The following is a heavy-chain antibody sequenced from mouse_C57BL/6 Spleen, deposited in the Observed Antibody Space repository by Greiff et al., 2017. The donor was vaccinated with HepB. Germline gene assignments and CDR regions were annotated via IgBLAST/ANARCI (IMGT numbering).Heavy chain of an antibody. CDR1: GYAFSSSW. CDR3: ARSLYDGYYSWFAY. Sequence: VQLVESGPELVKPGASVKISCKASGYAFSSSWMNWVKQRPGKGLEWIGRIYPGDGDTNYNGKFKGKATLTADKSSSTAYMQLSSLTSEDSAVYFCARSLYDGYYSWFAYWGQGTLVTVSA. J-gene: IGHJ3*01. V-gene: IGHV1-82*01. D-gene: IGHD2-3*01. CDR2: IYPGDGDT.